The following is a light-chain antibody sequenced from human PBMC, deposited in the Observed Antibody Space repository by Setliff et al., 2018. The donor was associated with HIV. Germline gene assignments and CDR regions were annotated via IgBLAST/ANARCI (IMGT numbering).Light chain of an antibody. CDR1: ITNIGNYQS. CDR2: NVI. V-gene: IGLV2-23*02. J-gene: IGLJ2*01. Sequence: QSVLIQPASVSGSPGQSITISCTGSITNIGNYQSVSWYQHHPGEVPKLIIYNVIERPSGVSNRFSGSKSGNTASLTISGLQTEDEADYYCCSYAGSDAWIFGGGTKVTVL. CDR3: CSYAGSDAWI.